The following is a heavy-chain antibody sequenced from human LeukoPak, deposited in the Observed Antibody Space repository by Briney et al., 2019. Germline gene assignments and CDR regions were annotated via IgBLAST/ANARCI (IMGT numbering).Heavy chain of an antibody. V-gene: IGHV4-59*01. CDR3: AILSTSDESYYYGMDV. J-gene: IGHJ6*02. CDR2: IYYSGST. Sequence: PSETLSLTCTVSGGSISSYYWSWIRQPPGKGLEWIGYIYYSGSTNYNPSLKSRVTISVDTSKNQFSLKLSSVTAADTAVYYCAILSTSDESYYYGMDVWGQGTTVTVSS. CDR1: GGSISSYY. D-gene: IGHD2-2*01.